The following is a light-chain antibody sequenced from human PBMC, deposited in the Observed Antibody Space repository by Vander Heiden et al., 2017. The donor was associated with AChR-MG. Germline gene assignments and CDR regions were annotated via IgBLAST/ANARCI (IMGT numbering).Light chain of an antibody. CDR2: GAS. J-gene: IGKJ2*01. V-gene: IGKV3-20*01. CDR1: QNGSSSY. CDR3: QQNDSTPYT. Sequence: ELVSMSSPGTFSLSPGESGALTCRASQNGSSSYLAWYQQKPGQAPRLLIYGASSRATGIPDRFSGSGSGTDFTLTISRLEPEDFAVYYCQQNDSTPYTFGQGTKLEIK.